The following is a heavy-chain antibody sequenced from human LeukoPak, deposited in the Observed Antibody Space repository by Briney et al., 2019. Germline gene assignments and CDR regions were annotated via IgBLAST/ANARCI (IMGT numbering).Heavy chain of an antibody. Sequence: PGGSLRLSCAASGFTVSSNYMSWVRQAPAKGLEWVSALSSSGGDTFYADSVKGRFTISRDTSKNTLYLQMYSLRAEDTAVYYCAKGETETNMIFDYGGQGTLVPVSS. V-gene: IGHV3-23*01. J-gene: IGHJ4*02. CDR2: LSSSGGDT. CDR3: AKGETETNMIFDY. D-gene: IGHD1-1*01. CDR1: GFTVSSNY.